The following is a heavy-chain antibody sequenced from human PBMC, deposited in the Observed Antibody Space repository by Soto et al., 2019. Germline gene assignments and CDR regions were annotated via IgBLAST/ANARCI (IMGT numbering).Heavy chain of an antibody. J-gene: IGHJ4*02. CDR2: IHYSGIT. Sequence: PSETLSLTCTVSGGSISSYYWSWIRQPPGRGLEWVVNIHYSGITNYNPSLKSRVTISLDTSKNQFSLKLTSVTAADTAVYYCARNSYNGGWYSVYWGQGTLVTVSS. CDR3: ARNSYNGGWYSVY. V-gene: IGHV4-59*08. D-gene: IGHD6-19*01. CDR1: GGSISSYY.